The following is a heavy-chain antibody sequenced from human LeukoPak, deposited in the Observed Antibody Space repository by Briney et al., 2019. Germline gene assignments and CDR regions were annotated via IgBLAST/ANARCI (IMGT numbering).Heavy chain of an antibody. CDR3: ASGSRGYYYLDAFDI. V-gene: IGHV1-69*01. Sequence: SVKVSCKASGGTFSSYAISWLRQAPGQGLEWMGGIIPIFGTANYAQKFQGRVTITADESTSTAYMELSSLRSEDTAVYYCASGSRGYYYLDAFDIWGRGTMVTVPS. CDR1: GGTFSSYA. J-gene: IGHJ3*02. CDR2: IIPIFGTA. D-gene: IGHD3-22*01.